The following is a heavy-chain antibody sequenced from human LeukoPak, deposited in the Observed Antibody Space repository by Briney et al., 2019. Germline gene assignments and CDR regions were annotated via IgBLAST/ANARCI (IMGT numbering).Heavy chain of an antibody. CDR2: ISSDSGHI. CDR1: GFTFTDYS. Sequence: GGSLRLSCAAAGFTFTDYSMNWVRQAPGKGLEWVSTISSDSGHIYYADSVKGRFTISRDNAENSLYLQINSLRAEDTAVYYCAKDLNPDSGGWHPHDYWGQGTLVTVSS. CDR3: AKDLNPDSGGWHPHDY. V-gene: IGHV3-21*01. J-gene: IGHJ4*02. D-gene: IGHD6-19*01.